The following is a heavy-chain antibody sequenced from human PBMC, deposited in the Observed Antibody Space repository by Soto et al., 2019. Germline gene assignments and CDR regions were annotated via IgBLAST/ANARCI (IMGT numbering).Heavy chain of an antibody. CDR1: GYSFTSYW. CDR2: IYPGDSDT. V-gene: IGHV5-51*01. D-gene: IGHD2-15*01. J-gene: IGHJ6*02. Sequence: GESLKISCKGSGYSFTSYWIGWVRQMPGKGLEWMGIIYPGDSDTRYSPSFQGQVTISADKSISTAYLQWSSLKASDTAMYYCARPLRYCSGGSCYYYYYGMDVWGQGTMVTVSS. CDR3: ARPLRYCSGGSCYYYYYGMDV.